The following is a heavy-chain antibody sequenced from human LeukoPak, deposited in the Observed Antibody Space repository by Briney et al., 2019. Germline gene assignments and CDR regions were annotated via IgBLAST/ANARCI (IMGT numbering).Heavy chain of an antibody. V-gene: IGHV4-34*01. J-gene: IGHJ4*02. CDR1: GGSFSGYY. CDR3: ARDSRYCSGGNCHLRFDY. Sequence: SETLSLTCAVYGGSFSGYYWSWIRQPPGKGLEWIGEINHSGSTNYNPSLKSRVTISVDTSKNQFSLKLSSVTAADTAVYYCARDSRYCSGGNCHLRFDYWGQGILVTVSS. CDR2: INHSGST. D-gene: IGHD2-15*01.